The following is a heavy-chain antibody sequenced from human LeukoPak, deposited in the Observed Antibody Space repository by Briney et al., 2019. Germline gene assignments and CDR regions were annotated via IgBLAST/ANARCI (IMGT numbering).Heavy chain of an antibody. CDR2: IIPIFGTA. Sequence: SVKVSCKASGGTFSSYAISWVRQAPGQGLEWMGGIIPIFGTANYAQKFQGRVTITADESTSTAYMELSSLRSDDTAVYYCARDSSGWPPPAFDYWGQGTLVTVSS. CDR3: ARDSSGWPPPAFDY. V-gene: IGHV1-69*13. CDR1: GGTFSSYA. J-gene: IGHJ4*02. D-gene: IGHD6-19*01.